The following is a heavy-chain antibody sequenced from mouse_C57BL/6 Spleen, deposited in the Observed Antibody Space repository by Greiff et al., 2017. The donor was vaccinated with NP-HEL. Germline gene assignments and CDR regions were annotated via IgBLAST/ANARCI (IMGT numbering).Heavy chain of an antibody. CDR2: IDPSDSET. Sequence: VQLQQPGAELVRPGSSVKLSCKASGYTFTSYWMHWVKQRPIQGLEWIGNIDPSDSETHYNQKFKDKATLTVDKSSSTAYMQLSSLTSEDSAVYYCARGYYYGSSVYWYFDVWGTGTTVTVSS. CDR1: GYTFTSYW. J-gene: IGHJ1*03. CDR3: ARGYYYGSSVYWYFDV. V-gene: IGHV1-52*01. D-gene: IGHD1-1*01.